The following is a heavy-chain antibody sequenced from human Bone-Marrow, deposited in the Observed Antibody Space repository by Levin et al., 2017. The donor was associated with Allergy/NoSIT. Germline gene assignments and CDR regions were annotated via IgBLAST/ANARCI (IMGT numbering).Heavy chain of an antibody. Sequence: KASETLSLTCAVSNYSISSGYYWGWIRQPPGKGLEWIGSIYHSGTTHYNPSLKSRVTISVDTSKNQLSLKLTSVTAADTAVYYCIRGYANDYWGQGTLVTVSS. CDR3: IRGYANDY. CDR1: NYSISSGYY. D-gene: IGHD3-10*01. CDR2: IYHSGTT. V-gene: IGHV4-38-2*01. J-gene: IGHJ4*02.